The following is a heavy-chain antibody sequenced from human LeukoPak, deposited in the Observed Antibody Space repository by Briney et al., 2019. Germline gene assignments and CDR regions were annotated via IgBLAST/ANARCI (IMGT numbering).Heavy chain of an antibody. CDR2: ISSSSNTI. V-gene: IGHV3-48*04. Sequence: PGGSLRLSCAASGFTFRSYSMNWVRQAPGKGLEWISYISSSSNTIYYADSVKGRFTISRDNANNSLYLQMNSLRAEDTAVYYCAELGITMIGGVWGKGTTVTISS. J-gene: IGHJ6*04. D-gene: IGHD3-10*02. CDR1: GFTFRSYS. CDR3: AELGITMIGGV.